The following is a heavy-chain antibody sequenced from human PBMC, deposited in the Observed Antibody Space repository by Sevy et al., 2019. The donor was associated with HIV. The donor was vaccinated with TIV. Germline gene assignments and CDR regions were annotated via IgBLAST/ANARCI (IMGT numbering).Heavy chain of an antibody. Sequence: SETLSLTCTVSGGSISSSSYYWGWIRQPPGKGLEWIGSIYYSGSTYYNPSLKSRVTISVDTSKNKFSLKLSSVTAADTAVYYCARVPTTVTTVRKRYCYSVMDVWGQGTTVTVSS. J-gene: IGHJ6*02. CDR1: GGSISSSSYY. D-gene: IGHD4-17*01. V-gene: IGHV4-39*01. CDR2: IYYSGST. CDR3: ARVPTTVTTVRKRYCYSVMDV.